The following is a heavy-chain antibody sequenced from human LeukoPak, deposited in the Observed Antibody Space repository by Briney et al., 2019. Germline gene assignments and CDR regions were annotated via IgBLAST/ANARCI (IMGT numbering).Heavy chain of an antibody. CDR2: VNHSGYT. D-gene: IGHD2/OR15-2a*01. J-gene: IGHJ4*02. V-gene: IGHV4-34*01. CDR1: GVSFTTYY. Sequence: SETLSLTCGVSGVSFTTYYWSWIGQSPEKGLEWIGEVNHSGYTNYNPSLKSRVTISVDTSKNQFSLKLSSVTAADTAVYSCARQLSGSDHWRQGSLVTVSS. CDR3: ARQLSGSDH.